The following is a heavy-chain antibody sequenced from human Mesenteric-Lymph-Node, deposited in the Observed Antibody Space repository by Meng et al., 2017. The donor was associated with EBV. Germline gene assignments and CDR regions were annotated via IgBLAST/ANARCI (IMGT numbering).Heavy chain of an antibody. J-gene: IGHJ5*02. CDR1: GGFISSRSYY. V-gene: IGHV4-61*01. CDR3: ARATVKNWFDP. CDR2: IYYSGST. Sequence: QPQLQESGPRLVKPSETLSLTCSVSGGFISSRSYYWSWIRQPPGKGLEWIGYIYYSGSTNYNPSLKSRVTISVDTSKNQFSLKLSSVTAADTAVYYCARATVKNWFDPWGQGTLVTVSS. D-gene: IGHD4-17*01.